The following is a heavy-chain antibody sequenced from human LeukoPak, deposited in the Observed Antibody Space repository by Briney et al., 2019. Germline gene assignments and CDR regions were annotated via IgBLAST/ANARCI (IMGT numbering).Heavy chain of an antibody. Sequence: PGGSLRLSCAASGFTFSDYYMSWIRQAPGKGLEWVSYISSSGSTIYYADSVKGRFTIPRDNAKNSLYLQMNSLRAEETAVYYCARETVCSGGSCYYEFDYWGQGTLVTVAS. CDR1: GFTFSDYY. CDR3: ARETVCSGGSCYYEFDY. CDR2: ISSSGSTI. J-gene: IGHJ4*02. D-gene: IGHD2-15*01. V-gene: IGHV3-11*01.